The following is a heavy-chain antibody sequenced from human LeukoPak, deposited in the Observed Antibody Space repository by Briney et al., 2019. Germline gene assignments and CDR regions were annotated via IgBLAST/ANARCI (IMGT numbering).Heavy chain of an antibody. V-gene: IGHV3-7*01. J-gene: IGHJ3*02. Sequence: GGSLRLSCAGSGFTFGRFYMGWVRQSPGKGLEWVGNIKQDGRETFYVDSVRGRFTISRDNAENALFLQMNSLRVEDMAVYFCVREAATDGADDAFDIWGQGTMVTVSS. CDR3: VREAATDGADDAFDI. CDR2: IKQDGRET. CDR1: GFTFGRFY. D-gene: IGHD2-8*01.